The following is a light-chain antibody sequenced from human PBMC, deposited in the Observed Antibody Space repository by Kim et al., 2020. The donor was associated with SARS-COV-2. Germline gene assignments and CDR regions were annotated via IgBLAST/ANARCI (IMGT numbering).Light chain of an antibody. V-gene: IGLV3-1*01. CDR1: TLGDNY. CDR2: QDS. Sequence: ESQGQTARISCSGDTLGDNYACWYQQKPGQPPVLVIYQDSKRPSGIPERFSGSNSGNTATLTISGTQAMDEADYYCQAWDSSTVVFGGGTQLTVL. J-gene: IGLJ2*01. CDR3: QAWDSSTVV.